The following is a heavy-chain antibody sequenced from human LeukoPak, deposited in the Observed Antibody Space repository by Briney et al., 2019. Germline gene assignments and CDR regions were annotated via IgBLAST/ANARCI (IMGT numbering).Heavy chain of an antibody. CDR1: GYTFTSYH. CDR3: ARITHRDGDHLDY. J-gene: IGHJ4*02. Sequence: GASVKVSCKASGYTFTSYHITWVRQAPGQGLEWMGWISGYNGNTNYAQKFQGRVSMTTDTSTSTAYMELRSLRSADTAVFYCARITHRDGDHLDYWGQGTLVTVSS. D-gene: IGHD4-17*01. V-gene: IGHV1-18*01. CDR2: ISGYNGNT.